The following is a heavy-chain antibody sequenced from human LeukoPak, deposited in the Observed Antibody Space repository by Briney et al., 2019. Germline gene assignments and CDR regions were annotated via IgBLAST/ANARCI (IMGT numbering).Heavy chain of an antibody. D-gene: IGHD6-19*01. CDR2: IFYSGST. V-gene: IGHV4-39*07. Sequence: SETLSLTCTVTSGSISTSNYYWVWVREPPGKALEWIGNIFYSGSTYYSPSLKSRVTISLDTSRNQFSLKLNSVTAADTAVYYCARAVAGYYFDYWGQGILVTVSS. CDR1: SGSISTSNYY. CDR3: ARAVAGYYFDY. J-gene: IGHJ4*02.